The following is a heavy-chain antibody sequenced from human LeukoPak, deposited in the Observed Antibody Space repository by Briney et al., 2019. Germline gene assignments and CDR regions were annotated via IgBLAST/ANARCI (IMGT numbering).Heavy chain of an antibody. J-gene: IGHJ4*01. D-gene: IGHD3-22*01. CDR1: GSSINNNF. CDR2: IYSSGSA. CDR3: ARHRDYYDT. Sequence: SETLSLTCTVSGSSINNNFWTWIRQPPGKGLEWMGYIYSSGSANYNPSIKSRVIISGDTSKNQISLKLTSVTAADTAVYFCARHRDYYDTWGRGTLVTVSS. V-gene: IGHV4-59*08.